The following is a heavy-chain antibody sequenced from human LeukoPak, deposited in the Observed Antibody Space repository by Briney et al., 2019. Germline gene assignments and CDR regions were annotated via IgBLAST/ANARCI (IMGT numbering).Heavy chain of an antibody. CDR3: AREIPNAFDI. CDR1: GFTFSNYP. J-gene: IGHJ3*02. V-gene: IGHV3-30-3*01. Sequence: GGSLRLSCAASGFTFSNYPMHWVRQAPGKGLEWVAVVSRDGISKYYPDSVRGRFTISRDNSKNTLYLEVNSLRSEDTAVFYCAREIPNAFDIWGQGTIVTVSS. CDR2: VSRDGISK.